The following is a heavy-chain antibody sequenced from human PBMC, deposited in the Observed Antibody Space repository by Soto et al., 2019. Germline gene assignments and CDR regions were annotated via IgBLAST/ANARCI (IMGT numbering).Heavy chain of an antibody. CDR2: ISYDGSNK. CDR1: GFTFSSYG. V-gene: IGHV3-30*18. D-gene: IGHD3-10*01. Sequence: GGSLRLSCAASGFTFSSYGMHWVRQAPGKGLEWVAVISYDGSNKYYADSVKGRFTISRDNSKNTLYLQMNSLRAEDTAVYYCAKELLWFGELYDAFDIWGQGTMVTVSS. J-gene: IGHJ3*02. CDR3: AKELLWFGELYDAFDI.